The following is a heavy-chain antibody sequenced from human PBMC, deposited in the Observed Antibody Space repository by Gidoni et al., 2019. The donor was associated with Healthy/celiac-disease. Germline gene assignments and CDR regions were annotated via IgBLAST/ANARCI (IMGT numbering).Heavy chain of an antibody. D-gene: IGHD5-18*01. V-gene: IGHV5-10-1*03. J-gene: IGHJ4*02. CDR2: IDPIDSYT. CDR3: ARHTAMVPEGY. CDR1: GHSVTSYW. Sequence: EVQLVQSGAEVKKPVESLRSSCKGSGHSVTSYWISWVRQMPGKGREWLGRIDPIDSYTNYSPSFQGHVTISADKSISTAYLQWSSLKASDTAMYYCARHTAMVPEGYWGQGTLVTVSS.